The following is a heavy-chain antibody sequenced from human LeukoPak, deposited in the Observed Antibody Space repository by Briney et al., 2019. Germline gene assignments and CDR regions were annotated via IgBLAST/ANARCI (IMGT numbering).Heavy chain of an antibody. J-gene: IGHJ4*02. D-gene: IGHD3-22*01. CDR1: GYSLSSGFF. Sequence: SETLSLTCTVSGYSLSSGFFCDWIRQSPGKGLEWIGSFSHRGGSYHNPSLKSRVTIAVDTSKNQFSLKLLSVTAADTAVYYCARAQDFSDSSGPNYLDFWGQGILVTVSS. CDR2: FSHRGGS. CDR3: ARAQDFSDSSGPNYLDF. V-gene: IGHV4-38-2*02.